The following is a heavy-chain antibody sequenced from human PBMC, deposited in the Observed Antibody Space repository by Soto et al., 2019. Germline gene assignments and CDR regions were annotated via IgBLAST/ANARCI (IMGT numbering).Heavy chain of an antibody. CDR1: GYTFTSYG. D-gene: IGHD4-4*01. V-gene: IGHV1-18*01. CDR2: ISAYNGNT. Sequence: ASVKVSCKASGYTFTSYGISWVRQSPGQGLEWMGWISAYNGNTNYAQKFQGRVTITADESTSTAYMELSSLRSEDTAVYYCARDSDYSNYAGYYYYGMDVWGQGTTVTVSS. CDR3: ARDSDYSNYAGYYYYGMDV. J-gene: IGHJ6*02.